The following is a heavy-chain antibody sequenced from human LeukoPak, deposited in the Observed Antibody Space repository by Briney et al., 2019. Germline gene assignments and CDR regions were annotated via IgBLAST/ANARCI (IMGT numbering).Heavy chain of an antibody. J-gene: IGHJ6*03. CDR1: GGSFSGYY. Sequence: TSETLSLTCAVYGGSFSGYYWSWIRQPPGKGLEWIGEINHSGSTNYNPSLKSRVTISVDTSKNQFSLKLSSVTAADTAVYYCARHSFDPAAGPVLGYYYYYYMDVWGKGTTVTVSS. V-gene: IGHV4-34*01. D-gene: IGHD6-13*01. CDR2: INHSGST. CDR3: ARHSFDPAAGPVLGYYYYYYMDV.